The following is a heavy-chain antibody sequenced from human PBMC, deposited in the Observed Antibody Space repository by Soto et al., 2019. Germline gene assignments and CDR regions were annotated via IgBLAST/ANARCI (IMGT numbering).Heavy chain of an antibody. D-gene: IGHD5-18*01. Sequence: EVQLVESGGGLVQPGGSLRLSCAASGFSFSNYWIHWVRQAPGKGLVWVSRIKTDGSSTDYAASVKGRFTISRDNGKNTLYLQMNSPTAEDTAVYYCAKREGNTYGLFHWGQGTLVTVSS. CDR1: GFSFSNYW. V-gene: IGHV3-74*01. J-gene: IGHJ4*02. CDR3: AKREGNTYGLFH. CDR2: IKTDGSST.